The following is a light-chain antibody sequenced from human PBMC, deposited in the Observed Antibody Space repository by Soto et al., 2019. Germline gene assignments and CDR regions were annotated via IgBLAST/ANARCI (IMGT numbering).Light chain of an antibody. J-gene: IGKJ2*01. CDR1: QSGSGSY. CDR3: QEYGSSPPDT. Sequence: EIVLTQSPGTLSLSPGETATLSCRASQSGSGSYLAWYQQKPGQAPRVLIYAASSRATGIPDRFRGSGSGTDFTHTIRRLEPEDFAVYYCQEYGSSPPDTFGQGTKLEIK. CDR2: AAS. V-gene: IGKV3-20*01.